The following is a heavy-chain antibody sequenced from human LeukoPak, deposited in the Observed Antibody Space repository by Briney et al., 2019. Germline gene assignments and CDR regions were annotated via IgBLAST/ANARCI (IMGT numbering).Heavy chain of an antibody. CDR3: ARGHPDFWSGYYRPFGAFDI. J-gene: IGHJ3*02. V-gene: IGHV4-34*01. CDR2: INHSGST. Sequence: PSETQSLTCAAYGGSFSGYYWSWIRQPPGKGLEWIGEINHSGSTNYNPSLKSRVTISVDTSKNQFSLKLSSVTAADTAVYYCARGHPDFWSGYYRPFGAFDIWGQGTMVTVSS. CDR1: GGSFSGYY. D-gene: IGHD3-3*01.